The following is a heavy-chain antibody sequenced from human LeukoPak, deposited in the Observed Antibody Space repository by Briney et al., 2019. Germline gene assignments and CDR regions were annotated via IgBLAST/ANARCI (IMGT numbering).Heavy chain of an antibody. CDR2: ISGSGGST. D-gene: IGHD3-16*01. CDR1: GFTFSSYA. J-gene: IGHJ4*02. V-gene: IGHV3-23*01. Sequence: GGSLRLSCAASGFTFSSYAMSWVRQAPGKGLEWVSAISGSGGSTYYADSVKGRFTISRDNSKNTLYLQMNSVRDEDTAVYYCAKSGRGVMITFGGVDYWGQGTLVTVSS. CDR3: AKSGRGVMITFGGVDY.